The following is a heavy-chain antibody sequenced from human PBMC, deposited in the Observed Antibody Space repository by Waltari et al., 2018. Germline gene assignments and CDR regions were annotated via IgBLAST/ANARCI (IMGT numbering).Heavy chain of an antibody. D-gene: IGHD3-10*01. J-gene: IGHJ1*01. Sequence: QVQLVQSGSEVKMPGASVKVSCKASGYTFSNFAIHWARQAPGQGLEWVGRINVGSGDTHYSQKFQGTVTLTRDTSATTVYMELRSLRSEDTAVYYCARTGNYYIVADYFQYWGQGTLVTVSS. V-gene: IGHV1-3*01. CDR2: INVGSGDT. CDR3: ARTGNYYIVADYFQY. CDR1: GYTFSNFA.